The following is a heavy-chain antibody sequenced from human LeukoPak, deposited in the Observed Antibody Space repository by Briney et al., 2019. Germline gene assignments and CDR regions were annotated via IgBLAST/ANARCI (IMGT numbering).Heavy chain of an antibody. J-gene: IGHJ3*02. CDR3: AREGQMGAFDI. CDR2: IYYSGST. Sequence: SETLSLTCTVSGGSISSYYWSWIRQPPGKGLEWIGYIYYSGSTNYNPSLKSRVTISVDTSKNQFSLKLSPVTAADTAVYYCAREGQMGAFDIWGQGTMVTVSS. V-gene: IGHV4-59*01. D-gene: IGHD2-8*01. CDR1: GGSISSYY.